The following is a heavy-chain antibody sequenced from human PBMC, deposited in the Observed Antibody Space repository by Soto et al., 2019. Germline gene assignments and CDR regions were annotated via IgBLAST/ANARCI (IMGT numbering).Heavy chain of an antibody. V-gene: IGHV4-59*01. Sequence: SETLSLTCTVSGGSISSYYWSWIRQPPGKGLEWIGYIYYSGTTKYNPSLKSRVTISVDTSKNQFSLKLSSVTAADTAIYYCARDQGTSAFDYWGQGTLVTVSS. D-gene: IGHD3-10*01. CDR2: IYYSGTT. J-gene: IGHJ4*02. CDR3: ARDQGTSAFDY. CDR1: GGSISSYY.